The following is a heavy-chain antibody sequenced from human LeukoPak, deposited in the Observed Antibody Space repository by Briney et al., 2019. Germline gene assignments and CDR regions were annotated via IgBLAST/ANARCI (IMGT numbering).Heavy chain of an antibody. V-gene: IGHV4-39*01. J-gene: IGHJ4*02. CDR1: GGSISSVGYY. CDR2: MYYSGST. Sequence: SETLSLTCAVSGGSISSVGYYWGWIRQPPGKGLEWIGSMYYSGSTYYNPSLKRRVTISVDTPKNQVTLRLRSVTAADTAVYYCARHDSVCFDYWGQGTLVTVPS. CDR3: ARHDSVCFDY. D-gene: IGHD2-8*01.